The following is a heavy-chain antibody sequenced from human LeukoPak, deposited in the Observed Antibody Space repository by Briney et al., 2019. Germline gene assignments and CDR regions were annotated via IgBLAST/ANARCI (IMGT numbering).Heavy chain of an antibody. Sequence: GGSLRLSCAASGFTFSSYSMNWVRQAPGKGLEWVSSISSSSSYIYYADSVKGRFTISRDNAKNSLYLQMNSLRAEDTAVYYCATLLWYGGLLDPWGRGTLVTVSS. CDR2: ISSSSSYI. V-gene: IGHV3-21*01. D-gene: IGHD3-10*01. CDR1: GFTFSSYS. J-gene: IGHJ2*01. CDR3: ATLLWYGGLLDP.